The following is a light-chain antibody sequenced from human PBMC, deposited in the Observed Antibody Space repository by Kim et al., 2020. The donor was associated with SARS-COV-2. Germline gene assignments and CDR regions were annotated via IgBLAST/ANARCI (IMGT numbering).Light chain of an antibody. CDR1: SSNVGNHG. CDR2: KNN. J-gene: IGLJ2*01. V-gene: IGLV10-54*01. CDR3: SAWDSSLSAVV. Sequence: LTQPPSVSKGLRQTATLTCTGNSSNVGNHGAAWLQHHQGHPSKLLSYKNNNRPSGISERFSASRSGNTASLTITGLQPEDEADYYCSAWDSSLSAVVFGGGTQLTVL.